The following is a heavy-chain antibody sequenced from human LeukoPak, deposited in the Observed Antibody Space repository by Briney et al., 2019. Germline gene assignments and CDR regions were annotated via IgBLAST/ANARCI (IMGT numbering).Heavy chain of an antibody. CDR1: GFIVSSNY. D-gene: IGHD3-10*01. CDR2: MYSAGST. Sequence: GGSLRLSCAASGFIVSSNYMSWVRQAPGKGLEWVSIMYSAGSTYYADSARGRFTISRDSSKNTVSLQMNSLRVEDTAVYYCASGGTGARKYYSDPFHYWGQGTLVTVSS. CDR3: ASGGTGARKYYSDPFHY. J-gene: IGHJ4*02. V-gene: IGHV3-53*01.